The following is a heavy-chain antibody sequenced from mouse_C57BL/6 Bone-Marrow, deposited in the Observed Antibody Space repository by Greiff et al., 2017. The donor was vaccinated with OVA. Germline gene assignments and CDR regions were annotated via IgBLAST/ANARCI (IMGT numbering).Heavy chain of an antibody. V-gene: IGHV1-64*01. J-gene: IGHJ4*01. CDR1: GYTFTSYW. CDR3: ARRRYGYYYAMDY. CDR2: IHPNSGST. Sequence: QVQLQQPGAELVKPGASVKLSCKASGYTFTSYWMHWVKQRPGQGLEWIGMIHPNSGSTNYNEKFKSKATLTVDKSSSTAYMQLSSLTSEDSAVYYGARRRYGYYYAMDYWGQGTSVTVSS. D-gene: IGHD1-1*01.